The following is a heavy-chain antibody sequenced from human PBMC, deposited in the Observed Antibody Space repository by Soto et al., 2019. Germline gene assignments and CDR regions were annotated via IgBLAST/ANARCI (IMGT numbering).Heavy chain of an antibody. J-gene: IGHJ6*02. CDR3: ARDGDGRMTTNPYYYNAEYGMDV. V-gene: IGHV4-59*01. CDR1: GGSLGSYY. D-gene: IGHD3-10*01. CDR2: VFYTGRA. Sequence: SETLSLTCTVSGGSLGSYYWSWIRQPPGKGLEWIGYVFYTGRANYNASLESRVSISLDTSNYQFSLKLSSVTAADTAVYYCARDGDGRMTTNPYYYNAEYGMDVWGQGTTVTVSS.